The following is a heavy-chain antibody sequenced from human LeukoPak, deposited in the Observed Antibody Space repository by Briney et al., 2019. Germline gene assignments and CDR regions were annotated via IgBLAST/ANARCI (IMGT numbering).Heavy chain of an antibody. CDR1: GFTLSSYW. J-gene: IGHJ3*02. CDR2: IKQDGSEK. V-gene: IGHV3-7*01. D-gene: IGHD5-18*01. CDR3: ARDGYSYGMPI. Sequence: GGSLRLSCAASGFTLSSYWMSWVRQAPGKGREGVANIKQDGSEKYYVDSVKGRFTISRDNAKNSLYLQMNSLRAEDTAVYYCARDGYSYGMPIWGQGTMVTVSS.